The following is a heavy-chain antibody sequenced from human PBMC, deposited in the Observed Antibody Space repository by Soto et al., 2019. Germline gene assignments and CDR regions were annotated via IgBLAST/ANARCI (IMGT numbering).Heavy chain of an antibody. V-gene: IGHV1-69*13. CDR3: ARDLDPRDSSGWYIMRFDY. CDR1: GGTFSTYA. D-gene: IGHD6-19*01. Sequence: GASVKVSCKTSGGTFSTYAIYWVRQAPGQGLEWMGGIIPIFGTANYAQKFQGRVTITADESTSTAYMELSSLRSEDTAVYYCARDLDPRDSSGWYIMRFDYWGQGTLVTVSS. CDR2: IIPIFGTA. J-gene: IGHJ4*02.